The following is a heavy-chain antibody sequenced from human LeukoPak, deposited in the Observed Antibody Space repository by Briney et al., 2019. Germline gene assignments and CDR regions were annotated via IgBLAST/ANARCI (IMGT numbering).Heavy chain of an antibody. CDR3: ARAIAHERTRKYYDILTGYYGDY. V-gene: IGHV1-2*06. D-gene: IGHD3-9*01. J-gene: IGHJ4*02. CDR2: INPDSGGT. CDR1: GYTFTGYY. Sequence: GASVKVSCKASGYTFTGYYMRWVRQATGQGLEWMGRINPDSGGTNYAQKFQGRVTMTRDTSISTAYMELSRLRSDDTAVYYCARAIAHERTRKYYDILTGYYGDYWGQGTLVTVSS.